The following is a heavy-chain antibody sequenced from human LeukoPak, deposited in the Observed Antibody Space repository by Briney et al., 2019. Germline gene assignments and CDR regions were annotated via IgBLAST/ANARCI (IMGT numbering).Heavy chain of an antibody. J-gene: IGHJ1*01. CDR3: AKDYDYVWGSYRPEYFQH. Sequence: PGGSLRLSCAASGFTFSSYAMSWVRQAPGKGLEWVSAISGSGGSTYYADSVKGRFTISRDNSKNTLYLQMNSLGAEDTAVYYCAKDYDYVWGSYRPEYFQHWGQGTLVTVSS. CDR1: GFTFSSYA. D-gene: IGHD3-16*02. V-gene: IGHV3-23*01. CDR2: ISGSGGST.